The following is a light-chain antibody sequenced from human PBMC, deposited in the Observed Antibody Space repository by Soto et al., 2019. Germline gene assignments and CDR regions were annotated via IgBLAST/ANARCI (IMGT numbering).Light chain of an antibody. Sequence: IVMTQSQATLSVSPGERATLSCRASQSISSDVAWDHQKPGQAPRLLIYGASTTATGIRARFSGSGSGTEFTLTISSLQPEDFAVYYCQQYYNWPRTFGQGPKVDIK. V-gene: IGKV3-15*01. CDR1: QSISSD. J-gene: IGKJ1*01. CDR3: QQYYNWPRT. CDR2: GAS.